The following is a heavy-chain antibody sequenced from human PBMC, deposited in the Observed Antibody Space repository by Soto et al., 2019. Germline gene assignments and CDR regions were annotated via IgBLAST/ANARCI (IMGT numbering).Heavy chain of an antibody. V-gene: IGHV4-59*01. J-gene: IGHJ4*02. D-gene: IGHD1-26*01. CDR1: GVSTSSYY. CDR2: IHDSATM. Sequence: QVQLQESGPGLVKPSETLSLTCTVSGVSTSSYYWGWIRQPPGKGLEWIGYIHDSATMKYNPSLESRATLSIDTSRNQFSLKLYSVTAADTAVYYCAREGGGYRFDYWGQGTLVAVSS. CDR3: AREGGGYRFDY.